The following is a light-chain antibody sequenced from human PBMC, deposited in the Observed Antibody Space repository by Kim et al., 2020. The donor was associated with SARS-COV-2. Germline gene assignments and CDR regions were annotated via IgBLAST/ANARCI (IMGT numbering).Light chain of an antibody. V-gene: IGKV3-15*01. Sequence: SLSPRETASLSCRASQSVVHNFAAYQQKSGQAPRLLIYGASPSATGIPARFSGSGSGAEFTLTINSLQSEDFAVYYCQHYDSLPLTFGGGTTLEI. J-gene: IGKJ4*01. CDR2: GAS. CDR3: QHYDSLPLT. CDR1: QSVVHN.